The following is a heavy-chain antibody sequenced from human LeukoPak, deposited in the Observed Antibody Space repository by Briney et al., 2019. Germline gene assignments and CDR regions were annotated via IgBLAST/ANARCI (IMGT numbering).Heavy chain of an antibody. CDR3: ASGRKRGAAAGPVFDY. D-gene: IGHD6-13*01. J-gene: IGHJ4*02. CDR1: GGSFSGYY. CDR2: INHSGST. V-gene: IGHV4-34*01. Sequence: NSSETLSLTCAVYGGSFSGYYWSWIRQPPGKGLEWIGEINHSGSTNYNPSLKSRVTISVDTSKNQFSLKLSSVTAADTAVYYCASGRKRGAAAGPVFDYWGQGTLVTVSS.